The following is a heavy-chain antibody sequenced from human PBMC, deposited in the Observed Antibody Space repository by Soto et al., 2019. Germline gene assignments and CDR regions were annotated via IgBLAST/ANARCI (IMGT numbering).Heavy chain of an antibody. D-gene: IGHD3-3*01. CDR1: GFTFSNAL. J-gene: IGHJ3*02. V-gene: IGHV3-15*01. Sequence: PGGSLRLSCAASGFTFSNALMSWVRQAPGKGMEWVGRIKSKTDGGTTDYAAPVKGRFTISRDDSKNTLYLQMNSLKTEDTAVYYCTTEGRLYYDFWNGYYADAFAIWGQGTIVTGSS. CDR2: IKSKTDGGTT. CDR3: TTEGRLYYDFWNGYYADAFAI.